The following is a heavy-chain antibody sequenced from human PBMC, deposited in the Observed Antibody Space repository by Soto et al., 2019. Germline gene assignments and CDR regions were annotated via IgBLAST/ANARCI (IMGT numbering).Heavy chain of an antibody. V-gene: IGHV3-33*01. CDR1: GFTFSTYG. CDR2: IWYDGTNK. CDR3: ARAAREMATTDALDY. D-gene: IGHD5-12*01. Sequence: QVQLLESGGGVVQPGRSLRLSCAASGFTFSTYGMHWVRQAPGKGLEWVTLIWYDGTNKYYADSVEGRFTISRDNSKNTLYLQMNSLGAEDTAVYYCARAAREMATTDALDYWGQGTLVTVSS. J-gene: IGHJ4*02.